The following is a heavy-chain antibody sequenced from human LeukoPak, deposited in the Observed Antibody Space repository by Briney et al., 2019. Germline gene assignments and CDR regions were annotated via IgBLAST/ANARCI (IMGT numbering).Heavy chain of an antibody. D-gene: IGHD2-2*01. V-gene: IGHV5-51*01. CDR3: ARQWGDCSSTSCYSAY. J-gene: IGHJ4*02. CDR2: IYPGDSDT. Sequence: GESLKISCKGSGYSFASYWIAWVRQMSGKGLEWMGIIYPGDSDTRYSPSFQGQVTISADKSIGTAYLQWSSLKASDTAIYYCARQWGDCSSTSCYSAYWGQGTLVTVSS. CDR1: GYSFASYW.